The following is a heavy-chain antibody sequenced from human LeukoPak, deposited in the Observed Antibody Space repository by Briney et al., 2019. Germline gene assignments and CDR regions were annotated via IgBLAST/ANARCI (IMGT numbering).Heavy chain of an antibody. D-gene: IGHD6-19*01. J-gene: IGHJ4*02. CDR3: AKVKARLAVAGTGGFDY. CDR2: ISGSGGST. CDR1: GFTFSSYA. Sequence: GGSLRLSCAASGFTFSSYAMSWVRQAPGKGLEWVSAISGSGGSTYYADSVKGRFTISRDNSKNTLYLQMNSLRAEDTAVYYCAKVKARLAVAGTGGFDYWGQGTLVTVSS. V-gene: IGHV3-23*01.